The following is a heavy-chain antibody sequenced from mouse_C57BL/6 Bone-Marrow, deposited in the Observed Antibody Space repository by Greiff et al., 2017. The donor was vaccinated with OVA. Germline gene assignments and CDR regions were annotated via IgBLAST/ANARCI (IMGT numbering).Heavy chain of an antibody. D-gene: IGHD1-1*01. CDR2: ISSGGSYT. V-gene: IGHV5-6*02. CDR3: ARRYYYGSSYGAWFAY. J-gene: IGHJ3*01. Sequence: EVKLQESGGDLVKPGGSLKLSCAASGFTFSSYGMSWVRQTPDKRLEWVATISSGGSYTYYPDSVKGRFTISRDNAKNTLYLQMSSLKSEDTAMYYCARRYYYGSSYGAWFAYWGQGTLVTVSA. CDR1: GFTFSSYG.